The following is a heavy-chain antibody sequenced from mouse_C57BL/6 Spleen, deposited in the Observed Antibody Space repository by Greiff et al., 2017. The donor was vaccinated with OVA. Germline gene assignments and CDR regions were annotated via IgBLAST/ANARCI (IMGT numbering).Heavy chain of an antibody. V-gene: IGHV1-81*01. CDR2: IYPRSGNT. CDR1: GYTFTSYG. CDR3: ARFWNSYYFDY. Sequence: QVQLKQSGAELARPGASVKLSCKASGYTFTSYGISWVKQRTGQGLEWIGEIYPRSGNTYYNEKFKGKATLTADKSSSTAYMELRSLTSEDSAVYFCARFWNSYYFDYWGQGTTLTVSS. J-gene: IGHJ2*01.